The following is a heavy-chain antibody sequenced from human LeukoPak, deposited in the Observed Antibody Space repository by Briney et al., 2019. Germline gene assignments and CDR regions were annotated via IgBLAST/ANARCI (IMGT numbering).Heavy chain of an antibody. Sequence: ASVKVSCKASGYTFTGYYMHWVRQAPGQGLEWMGWINPNSGGTNYAQKFQGRVTMTRDTSISTAYMDLSRLRSEDTAVYYCARDLTTWYFDLWGRGTLVTVSS. CDR2: INPNSGGT. J-gene: IGHJ2*01. V-gene: IGHV1-2*02. D-gene: IGHD4-11*01. CDR3: ARDLTTWYFDL. CDR1: GYTFTGYY.